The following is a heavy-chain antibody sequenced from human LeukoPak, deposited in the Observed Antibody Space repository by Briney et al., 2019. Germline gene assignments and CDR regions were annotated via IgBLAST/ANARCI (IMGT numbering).Heavy chain of an antibody. CDR3: TRGSIAYYMDV. Sequence: PSETLSLTCTVSGGSISSSSYYWGWIRQPPGKGLEWIGNIYYSGSTNYNPSLKSRVTISVDTSKNQFSLKLSSVTAADTAVYYCTRGSIAYYMDVWGKGTTVTISS. D-gene: IGHD3-22*01. V-gene: IGHV4-39*07. J-gene: IGHJ6*03. CDR1: GGSISSSSYY. CDR2: IYYSGST.